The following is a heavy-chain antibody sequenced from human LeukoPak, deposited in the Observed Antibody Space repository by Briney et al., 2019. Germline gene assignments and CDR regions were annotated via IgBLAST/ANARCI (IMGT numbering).Heavy chain of an antibody. CDR1: GFIFSSYA. Sequence: GGSLRLSCAASGFIFSSYAMSWVRQAPGKGLEWVSAISRRDGSTYYADSVKGRFTISRDNSKNTLYLEMNSLEVEDSAVYYCAKGKESSDWYNFDYWGQGTLVTVSS. CDR3: AKGKESSDWYNFDY. CDR2: ISRRDGST. V-gene: IGHV3-23*01. J-gene: IGHJ4*02. D-gene: IGHD6-13*01.